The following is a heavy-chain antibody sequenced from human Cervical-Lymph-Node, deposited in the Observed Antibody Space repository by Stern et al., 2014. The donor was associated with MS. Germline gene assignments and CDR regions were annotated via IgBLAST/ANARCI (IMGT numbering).Heavy chain of an antibody. J-gene: IGHJ4*02. D-gene: IGHD1/OR15-1a*01. Sequence: MQLVESGAGVKKPGASVKVSCTASGYTFSGHYLYWGRHAPGQGLERGGWINPNRGGTNYAQKFQGRVTMTRDTSISTAYMEMTRLRSDDTAVYYCARDPDKWNNALFSFDYWGQGTLVTVSS. V-gene: IGHV1-2*02. CDR2: INPNRGGT. CDR1: GYTFSGHY. CDR3: ARDPDKWNNALFSFDY.